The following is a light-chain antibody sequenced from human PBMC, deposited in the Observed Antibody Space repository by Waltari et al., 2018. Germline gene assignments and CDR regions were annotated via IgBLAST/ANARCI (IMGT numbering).Light chain of an antibody. Sequence: CPESLAFSVAVTALSDCKSSRSLLASSNNKNYLAWSQQKPGQPPKLLIYCVSTRESGVPDRFSGSGSGTEFSLTISSLQAEDAAVYYCHQSYSAPLTFGRGTKVDIK. CDR1: RSLLASSNNKNY. J-gene: IGKJ4*01. CDR2: CVS. CDR3: HQSYSAPLT. V-gene: IGKV4-1*01.